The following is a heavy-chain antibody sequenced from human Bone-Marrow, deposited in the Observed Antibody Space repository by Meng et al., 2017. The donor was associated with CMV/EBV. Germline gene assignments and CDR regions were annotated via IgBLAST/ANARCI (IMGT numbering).Heavy chain of an antibody. D-gene: IGHD2-2*01. V-gene: IGHV4-38-2*02. Sequence: SETLSLTCTVSGYSTSSDYYWGWIRQPPGKGLEWITSMYHTGNTYYNPSLRSRVPISVDTSKNQFSLRLSSVTAADTAVYYCARESVGVPAAYDYWGRGTLVTVSS. CDR2: MYHTGNT. CDR1: GYSTSSDYY. J-gene: IGHJ4*02. CDR3: ARESVGVPAAYDY.